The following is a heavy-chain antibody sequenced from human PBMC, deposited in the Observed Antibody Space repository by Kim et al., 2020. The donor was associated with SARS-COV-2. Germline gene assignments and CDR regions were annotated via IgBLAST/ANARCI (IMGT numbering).Heavy chain of an antibody. V-gene: IGHV3-48*03. D-gene: IGHD4-4*01. CDR3: ARGPNYSPFDY. Sequence: AASVRCRFTIPRDNETNALFLQMNSLRAEDTAVYYCARGPNYSPFDYWGQGTLVTVSS. J-gene: IGHJ4*02.